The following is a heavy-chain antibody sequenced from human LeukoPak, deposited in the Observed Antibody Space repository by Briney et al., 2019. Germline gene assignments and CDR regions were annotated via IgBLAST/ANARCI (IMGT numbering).Heavy chain of an antibody. D-gene: IGHD6-13*01. J-gene: IGHJ5*02. CDR3: ARYTSRLNWFDP. V-gene: IGHV1-18*01. CDR1: GGTFSSYA. Sequence: ASVKVSCKASGGTFSSYAISWVRQAPGQGLEWMGWISAYNGNTNYAQKLQGRVTMTTDTSTSTAYMELRSLRSDDTAVYYCARYTSRLNWFDPWGQGTLVTVSS. CDR2: ISAYNGNT.